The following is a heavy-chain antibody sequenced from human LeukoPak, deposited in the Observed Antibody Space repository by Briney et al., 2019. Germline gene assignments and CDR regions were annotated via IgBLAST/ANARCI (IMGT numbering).Heavy chain of an antibody. CDR3: ARARIAVAYLPYYFDY. CDR1: GGSFSGYY. CDR2: INHSGST. D-gene: IGHD6-19*01. Sequence: PSETLSLTCAVYGGSFSGYYWSWIHQPPGKGLEWIGEINHSGSTNYNPSLKSRVTISVDRSKNQFSLKLSSVTAADTAVYYCARARIAVAYLPYYFDYWGQGTLVTVSS. J-gene: IGHJ4*02. V-gene: IGHV4-34*01.